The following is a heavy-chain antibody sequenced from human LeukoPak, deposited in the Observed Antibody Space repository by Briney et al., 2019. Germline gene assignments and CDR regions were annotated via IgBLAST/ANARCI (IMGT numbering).Heavy chain of an antibody. J-gene: IGHJ6*03. CDR2: IDPNSGDT. CDR1: GGTFSSNA. Sequence: ASVKVSCKASGGTFSSNAISWVRQAPGQGLEWMAWIDPNSGDTKYVEKFQGRVTMTRDTSFSTAYMELSSLRSEDTAVYYCARDNGGTAMAYYYYYYMDVWGKGTTVTISS. CDR3: ARDNGGTAMAYYYYYYMDV. V-gene: IGHV1-2*02. D-gene: IGHD5-18*01.